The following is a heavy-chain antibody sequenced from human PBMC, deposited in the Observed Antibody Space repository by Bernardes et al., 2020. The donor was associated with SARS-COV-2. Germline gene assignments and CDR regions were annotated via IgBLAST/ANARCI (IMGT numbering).Heavy chain of an antibody. CDR3: ARVPPWDSSGLHHGLDV. J-gene: IGHJ6*02. V-gene: IGHV3-21*01. CDR2: ISSGSKHI. CDR1: GFTFSNYA. Sequence: GGSLRLSCAASGFTFSNYAMTWVRQAPGKGLEWVSSISSGSKHINYVDSVKGRFTISRDDAKNSLYLQMDSLGAEDTAVFYCARVPPWDSSGLHHGLDVWGQGTTVTVSS. D-gene: IGHD3-22*01.